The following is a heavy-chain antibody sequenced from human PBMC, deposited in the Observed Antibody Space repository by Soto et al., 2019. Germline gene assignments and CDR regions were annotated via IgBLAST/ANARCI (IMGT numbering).Heavy chain of an antibody. Sequence: PSETLSLTCAVYGGSFSGYYWSWIRQPPGKGLEWIGEINHSGSTNYNPSLKSRVTKSVDTSKNQFSLKMSSVTAADTAVYYCARGLGAAAAANFDYWGQGTLVTVSS. CDR1: GGSFSGYY. CDR3: ARGLGAAAAANFDY. V-gene: IGHV4-34*01. D-gene: IGHD6-13*01. CDR2: INHSGST. J-gene: IGHJ4*02.